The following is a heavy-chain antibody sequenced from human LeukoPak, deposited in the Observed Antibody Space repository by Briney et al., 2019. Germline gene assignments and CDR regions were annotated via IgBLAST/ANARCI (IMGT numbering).Heavy chain of an antibody. D-gene: IGHD5-12*01. CDR3: ARGKYRVATSY. Sequence: PGGSLRLSCAASGFTFTDSHMAWIRQAPGEGLEWLSYISSSSTDTNYADSVKGRFTISRDNAKNSLFLQMNSLRAEDTAVYYCARGKYRVATSYWGQGTLVTVSS. J-gene: IGHJ4*02. CDR2: ISSSSTDT. V-gene: IGHV3-11*05. CDR1: GFTFTDSH.